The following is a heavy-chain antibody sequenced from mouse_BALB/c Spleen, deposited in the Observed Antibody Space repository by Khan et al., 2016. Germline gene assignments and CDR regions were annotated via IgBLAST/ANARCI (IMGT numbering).Heavy chain of an antibody. Sequence: QVQLQQSGAELAKPGASVKMSCKASGYTFTNFWIHWIKQRPGQGLEWIGYINPGTGYTEYTQNLKDKATLTADKSSSTVDMQLSSLTSEDSAVYYYARQYTFYPFDYLSPATTLTFSS. V-gene: IGHV1-7*01. D-gene: IGHD2-1*01. CDR2: INPGTGYT. CDR3: ARQYTFYPFDY. J-gene: IGHJ2*01. CDR1: GYTFTNFW.